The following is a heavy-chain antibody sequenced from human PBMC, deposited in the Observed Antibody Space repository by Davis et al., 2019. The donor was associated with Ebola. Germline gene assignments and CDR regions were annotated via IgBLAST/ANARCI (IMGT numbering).Heavy chain of an antibody. V-gene: IGHV4-4*02. D-gene: IGHD1-14*01. CDR3: ARHGNHYYYGMDV. Sequence: SETLSLTCAVSGDSISSSNWWSWVRQPPGKGLEWIGEINHSGSTNYNPSLKSRVTISVDTSKNQFSLKLSSVTAADTAVYYCARHGNHYYYGMDVWGQGTTVTVSS. CDR1: GDSISSSNW. CDR2: INHSGST. J-gene: IGHJ6*02.